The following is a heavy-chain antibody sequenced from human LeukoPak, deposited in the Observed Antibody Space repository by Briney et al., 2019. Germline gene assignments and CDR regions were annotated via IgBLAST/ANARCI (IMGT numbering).Heavy chain of an antibody. CDR3: ARGSGSYYHDAFDI. V-gene: IGHV1-46*01. D-gene: IGHD1-26*01. Sequence: ASVKVSCKASGYTFTSYDINWVRQAPGQGLEWMGIINPSGGSTSYAQKFQGRVTMTRDMSTSTVYMELSSLRSEDTAVYYCARGSGSYYHDAFDIWGQGTMVTVSS. J-gene: IGHJ3*02. CDR2: INPSGGST. CDR1: GYTFTSYD.